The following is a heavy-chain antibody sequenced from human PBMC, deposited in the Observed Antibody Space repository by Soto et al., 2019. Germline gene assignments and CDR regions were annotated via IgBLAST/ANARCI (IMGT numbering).Heavy chain of an antibody. D-gene: IGHD5-18*01. Sequence: QVQLVQSGAEVKKPGASVKVSCKASGYTFTSYGISWVRQAPGQGLEWMGWISAYNGNTNYAQKLQGRVTMTTDTPTSTAYLELRSLRSDDTAVYYCAKIHVDTAMLAAFDIWGQGKMVTVSS. V-gene: IGHV1-18*01. CDR1: GYTFTSYG. CDR3: AKIHVDTAMLAAFDI. J-gene: IGHJ3*02. CDR2: ISAYNGNT.